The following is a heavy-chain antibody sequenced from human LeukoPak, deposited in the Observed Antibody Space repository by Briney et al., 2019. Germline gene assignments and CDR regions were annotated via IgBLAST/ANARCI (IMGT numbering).Heavy chain of an antibody. D-gene: IGHD3-22*01. CDR3: ASDRTYYYDSSGYADAFDI. CDR1: GGSISSGSYY. CDR2: IYTSGST. Sequence: KPSQTLSLTCTVSGGSISSGSYYWSWIRQPAGKGLEWIGRIYTSGSTNYNPSLKSRVTISVDTSKKQFSLKLSSVPAADTAVYYCASDRTYYYDSSGYADAFDIWGQGTMVTVSS. V-gene: IGHV4-61*02. J-gene: IGHJ3*02.